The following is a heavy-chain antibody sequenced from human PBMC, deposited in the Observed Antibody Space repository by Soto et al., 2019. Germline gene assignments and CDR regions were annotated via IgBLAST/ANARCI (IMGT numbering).Heavy chain of an antibody. D-gene: IGHD3-22*01. J-gene: IGHJ6*02. CDR2: IIPIFGTA. CDR3: ARENNYYDSSGYYGSYYYGMDV. CDR1: GGTFSSYA. Sequence: SVKVSCKASGGTFSSYAISWVRQAPGQGLEWMGGIIPIFGTANYAQKFQGRVTITADESTSTAYMELSSLRSEDTAVYYCARENNYYDSSGYYGSYYYGMDVWGQGTTVTVSS. V-gene: IGHV1-69*13.